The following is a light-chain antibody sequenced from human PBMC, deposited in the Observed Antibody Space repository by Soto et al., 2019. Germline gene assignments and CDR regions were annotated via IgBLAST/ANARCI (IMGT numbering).Light chain of an antibody. V-gene: IGKV3-20*01. CDR3: QHYGFSPYT. CDR1: QSVTSTY. J-gene: IGKJ2*01. Sequence: EIVLTQSPGTLSLSPGERATLSCRASQSVTSTYLAWYQQKPCQAPRLLIYAASSRATGIPDRFSGSGSGTDFTLTISRLEPEDFAVYYCQHYGFSPYTFGHGTKLEIK. CDR2: AAS.